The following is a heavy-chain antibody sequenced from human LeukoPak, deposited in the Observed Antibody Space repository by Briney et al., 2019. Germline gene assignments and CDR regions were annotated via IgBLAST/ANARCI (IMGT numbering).Heavy chain of an antibody. Sequence: GRSLRLSCAASGFTFDDYAMHWVRQAPGKGLEWVSGISWNSGSIGYADSVKDRFTISRDNAKNSLYLQMNSLRAEDTALYYCAKAEPPGRYYYYGMAVWGQGTTVTVSS. J-gene: IGHJ6*02. CDR1: GFTFDDYA. CDR3: AKAEPPGRYYYYGMAV. CDR2: ISWNSGSI. D-gene: IGHD1-26*01. V-gene: IGHV3-9*01.